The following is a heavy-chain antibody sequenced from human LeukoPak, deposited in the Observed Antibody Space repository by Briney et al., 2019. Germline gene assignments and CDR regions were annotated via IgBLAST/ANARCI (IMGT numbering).Heavy chain of an antibody. CDR3: AKGGYSYGPMYYFDY. Sequence: GGSLRLSCAASGLTVSSNYMTWVRQAPGKGLEWVSAISGSGGSTYYADSVKGRFTISRDNSKNTLYLQMNSLRAEDTAVYYCAKGGYSYGPMYYFDYWGQGTLVTVSS. J-gene: IGHJ4*02. D-gene: IGHD5-18*01. V-gene: IGHV3-23*01. CDR2: ISGSGGST. CDR1: GLTVSSNY.